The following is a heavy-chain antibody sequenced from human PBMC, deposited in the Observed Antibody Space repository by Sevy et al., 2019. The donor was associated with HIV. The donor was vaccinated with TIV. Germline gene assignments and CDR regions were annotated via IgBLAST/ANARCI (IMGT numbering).Heavy chain of an antibody. D-gene: IGHD3-16*01. Sequence: ASVKVSCKASGYTFTNYYMHWVRQAPGQGLEWMGIINPSDVSTVYAQKFQGRVTMTRDTSTSTVYMELSSLRSDDTAVYYCGRTSPRGGFDYWGQGVLVTVSS. V-gene: IGHV1-46*03. J-gene: IGHJ4*02. CDR3: GRTSPRGGFDY. CDR1: GYTFTNYY. CDR2: INPSDVST.